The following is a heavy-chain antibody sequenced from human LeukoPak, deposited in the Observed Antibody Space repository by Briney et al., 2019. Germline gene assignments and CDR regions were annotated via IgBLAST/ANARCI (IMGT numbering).Heavy chain of an antibody. CDR2: INPNSGGT. CDR1: GYTFTGYY. V-gene: IGHV1-2*02. J-gene: IGHJ6*03. CDR3: ARDRQWLVYYYYYYMDV. D-gene: IGHD6-19*01. Sequence: ASVKVSCKASGYTFTGYYMHWVRQAPGQGLEWMGWINPNSGGTNYAQKFQGRVTMTRDTSISTAYMELSRLRSDDTAVYYCARDRQWLVYYYYYYMDVWGKGTTATVSS.